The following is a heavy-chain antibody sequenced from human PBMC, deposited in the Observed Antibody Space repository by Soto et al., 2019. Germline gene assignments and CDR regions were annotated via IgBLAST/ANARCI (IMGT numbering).Heavy chain of an antibody. D-gene: IGHD3-3*01. CDR2: IKQDGSEK. Sequence: GGSLRLSCETSGLSFSDHWMTWVRQAPGKRLEWVANIKQDGSEKYYVDPGKGRFTFSKNNANTSLFLQRNDLGAEDTAVYYGTSRPSENKYYGVLDFGRQGTLVTVS. V-gene: IGHV3-7*03. CDR1: GLSFSDHW. J-gene: IGHJ4*02. CDR3: TSRPSENKYYGVLDF.